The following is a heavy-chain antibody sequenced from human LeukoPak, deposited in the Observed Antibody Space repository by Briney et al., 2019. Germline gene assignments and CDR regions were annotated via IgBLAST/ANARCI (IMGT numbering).Heavy chain of an antibody. J-gene: IGHJ6*02. CDR1: GYTFTSYD. CDR3: TRVPVGAYYYYYYGMDV. Sequence: GASVKVSCKASGYTFTSYDINWVRQATGQGLEWMGWMYPNSGNTGYAQKFQGRVTMTRNTSISTAYMEPSSLRSEDTAVYYCTRVPVGAYYYYYYGMDVWGQGTTVTVSS. CDR2: MYPNSGNT. D-gene: IGHD1-26*01. V-gene: IGHV1-8*01.